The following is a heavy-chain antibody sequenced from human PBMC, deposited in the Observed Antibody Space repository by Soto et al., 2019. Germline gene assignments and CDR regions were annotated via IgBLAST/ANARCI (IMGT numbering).Heavy chain of an antibody. Sequence: ASVKVSCKASGYNFIDYSINWVRQAPGQGLEWMGGMNPTSGHTAHAQKIQGRVILTRDTSINTVYMELSSLTSGDTAVYFCAPRTADGKFDSWGRGTLVTVSS. CDR2: MNPTSGHT. CDR3: APRTADGKFDS. J-gene: IGHJ4*02. V-gene: IGHV1-8*01. CDR1: GYNFIDYS. D-gene: IGHD2-21*02.